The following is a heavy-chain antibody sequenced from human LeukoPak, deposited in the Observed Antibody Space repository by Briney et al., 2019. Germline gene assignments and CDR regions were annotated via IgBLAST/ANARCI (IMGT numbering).Heavy chain of an antibody. J-gene: IGHJ3*02. CDR2: ISSSSSYI. Sequence: GGSLRLSCAASGFTFSSYSKNWVRQAPGKGLEWVSSISSSSSYIYYADSVKGRFTISRDNAKNSLYLQMNSLRAEDTAVYYCARAVAMVPAFDIWGQGTMVTVSS. CDR3: ARAVAMVPAFDI. D-gene: IGHD3-10*01. CDR1: GFTFSSYS. V-gene: IGHV3-21*01.